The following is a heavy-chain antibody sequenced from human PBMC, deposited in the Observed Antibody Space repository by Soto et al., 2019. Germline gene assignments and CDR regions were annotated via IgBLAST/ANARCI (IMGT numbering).Heavy chain of an antibody. V-gene: IGHV3-7*01. Sequence: GSLRLSCAASASSFTSYWMTWVRQAPGKGLEWVAKIKQDGGERYYVDSVVGRFTISRDNAKKSVFLQMNSLRVEDTAVYYCAGSGWAVQFDFWGQGTRVTVSS. CDR2: IKQDGGER. J-gene: IGHJ4*02. CDR1: ASSFTSYW. CDR3: AGSGWAVQFDF. D-gene: IGHD6-19*01.